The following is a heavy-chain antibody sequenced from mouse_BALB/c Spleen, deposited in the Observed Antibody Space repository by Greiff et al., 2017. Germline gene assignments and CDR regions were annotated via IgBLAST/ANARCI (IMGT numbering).Heavy chain of an antibody. CDR3: VREGYGSYFDY. CDR1: GFTFNTNA. J-gene: IGHJ2*01. D-gene: IGHD2-2*01. Sequence: GGGLVQPKGSLKLSCAASGFTFNTNAMNWVRQAPGKGLEWVARIRSKSNNYATYYADSVKDRFTISRDDSQSMLYLQMNNLKTEDTAMYYCVREGYGSYFDYWGQGTTLTVSS. V-gene: IGHV10S3*01. CDR2: IRSKSNNYAT.